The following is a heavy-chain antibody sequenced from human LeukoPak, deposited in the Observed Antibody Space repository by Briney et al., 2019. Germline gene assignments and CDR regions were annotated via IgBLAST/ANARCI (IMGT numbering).Heavy chain of an antibody. V-gene: IGHV4-31*03. CDR1: GGSISSGGYY. CDR2: IYYSGST. Sequence: SETLSLTCTVSGGSISSGGYYWSWIRQHPGKGLEWIGYIYYSGSTYYNPSLKSRVTISIDTSKNQFSLKLTSVTAADTAVYYCARDLRGYGAFDIWGQGTMVTVSS. CDR3: ARDLRGYGAFDI. D-gene: IGHD5-12*01. J-gene: IGHJ3*02.